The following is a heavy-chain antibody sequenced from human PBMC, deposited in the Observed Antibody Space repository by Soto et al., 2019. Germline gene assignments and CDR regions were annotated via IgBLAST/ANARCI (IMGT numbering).Heavy chain of an antibody. Sequence: QVQLVESGGGLVKPGGSLRLSCEASGFTLSDYYMTWIRQAPGKGLEWISYISSSATIIYYADSVKGRFTISRDNAKTSLYLQMNSLRADDTAVYYCARAVKQWLVGGDYYYYYMDVWGKGNTVTVSS. D-gene: IGHD6-19*01. CDR3: ARAVKQWLVGGDYYYYYMDV. CDR2: ISSSATII. CDR1: GFTLSDYY. J-gene: IGHJ6*03. V-gene: IGHV3-11*01.